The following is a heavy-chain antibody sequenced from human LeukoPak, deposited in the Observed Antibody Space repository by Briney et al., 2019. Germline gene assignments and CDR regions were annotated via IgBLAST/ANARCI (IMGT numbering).Heavy chain of an antibody. CDR2: IWYDGSNK. D-gene: IGHD3-10*01. Sequence: GGSPRLSCAASGFTFSSYGMHWVRQAPGKGLEWVAVIWYDGSNKYYADSVKGRLTISRDNSKNTLYLQMNSLRAEDTAVYYCAKASTWYYGSGSYQDYWGQGTLVTVSS. V-gene: IGHV3-33*06. CDR1: GFTFSSYG. CDR3: AKASTWYYGSGSYQDY. J-gene: IGHJ4*02.